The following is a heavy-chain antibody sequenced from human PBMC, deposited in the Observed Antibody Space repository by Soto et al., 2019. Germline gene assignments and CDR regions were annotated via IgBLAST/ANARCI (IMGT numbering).Heavy chain of an antibody. CDR1: GGTFSSYA. CDR2: IIPIFGTA. V-gene: IGHV1-69*13. J-gene: IGHJ6*02. D-gene: IGHD3-3*01. CDR3: ARGLRSDYYYGMDV. Sequence: SVKVSCKASGGTFSSYAISWVRQAPGQGLEWMGGIIPIFGTANYAQKFQGRATITADESTSTAYMELSSLRSEDTAVYYCARGLRSDYYYGMDVWGQGTTVTVSS.